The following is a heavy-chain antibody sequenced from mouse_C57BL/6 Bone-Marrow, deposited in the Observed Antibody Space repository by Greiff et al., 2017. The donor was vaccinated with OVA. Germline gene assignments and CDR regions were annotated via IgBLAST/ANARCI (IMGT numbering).Heavy chain of an antibody. V-gene: IGHV1-55*01. CDR3: ARDLDYGSSDFDY. J-gene: IGHJ2*01. CDR1: GYTFTSYW. CDR2: IYPGSGST. D-gene: IGHD1-1*01. Sequence: VQLQQPGAELVKPGASVKMSCKASGYTFTSYWITWVKQRPGQGLEWIGDIYPGSGSTNYNEKFKSKATLTVDTSSSTAYMQLSSLTSEDSAVYYCARDLDYGSSDFDYWGQGTTLTVSS.